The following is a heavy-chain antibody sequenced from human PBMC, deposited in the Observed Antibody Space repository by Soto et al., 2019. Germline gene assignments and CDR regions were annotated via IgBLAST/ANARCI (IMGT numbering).Heavy chain of an antibody. V-gene: IGHV1-69*05. Sequence: ASVKVSCKASGGTFSSYAISWVRQAPGQRLEWMGWIIASYGTTKYSQKFQGRVTITRDTSTSTAYMELSSLRSEDTVVYYCARKKTVAGTGYYFDYWGQGTLVTVSS. CDR1: GGTFSSYA. D-gene: IGHD6-19*01. J-gene: IGHJ4*02. CDR2: IIASYGTT. CDR3: ARKKTVAGTGYYFDY.